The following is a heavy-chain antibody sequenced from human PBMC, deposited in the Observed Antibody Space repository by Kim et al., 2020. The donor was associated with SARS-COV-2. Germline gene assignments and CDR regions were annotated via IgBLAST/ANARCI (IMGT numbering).Heavy chain of an antibody. CDR3: TTEDVVRGVTPFDC. V-gene: IGHV3-15*01. Sequence: AAPVKGRFTISRDDSKNTLYLQMNSLKTEDTAVYYCTTEDVVRGVTPFDCWGQGTLVTVSS. J-gene: IGHJ4*02. D-gene: IGHD3-10*01.